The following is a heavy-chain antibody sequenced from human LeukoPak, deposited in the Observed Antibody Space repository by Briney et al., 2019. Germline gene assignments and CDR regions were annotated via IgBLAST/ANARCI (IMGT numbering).Heavy chain of an antibody. CDR3: ARVVGFGEFYNWFGP. Sequence: GGSLRLSCVASGFSFDDYGMIWVRQFPGKGLEWVSGINWSGGSTGYADSVKGRLTISRDNAKKSLYLQMSSLRDEDTAFYYCARVVGFGEFYNWFGPWGQGTLVTVSS. CDR2: INWSGGST. CDR1: GFSFDDYG. J-gene: IGHJ5*02. V-gene: IGHV3-20*04. D-gene: IGHD3-10*01.